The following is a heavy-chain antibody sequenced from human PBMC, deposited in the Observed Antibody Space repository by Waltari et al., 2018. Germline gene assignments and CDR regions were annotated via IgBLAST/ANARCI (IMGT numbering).Heavy chain of an antibody. CDR2: IYYSGST. CDR1: GGSISSYY. V-gene: IGHV4-59*01. J-gene: IGHJ6*02. Sequence: QVQLQESGPGLVKPSETLSLTCTVSGGSISSYYWSWIRQPPGKGLEWIGYIYYSGSTNYNPSLKSRVTISVDTSKNQFSLKLSSVTAADTAVYYCARAIGYCSSTSCYADYYYGMDVWGQGTTVTVSS. D-gene: IGHD2-2*01. CDR3: ARAIGYCSSTSCYADYYYGMDV.